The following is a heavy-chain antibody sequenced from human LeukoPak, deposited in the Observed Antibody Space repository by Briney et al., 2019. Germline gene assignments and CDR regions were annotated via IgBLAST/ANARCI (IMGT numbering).Heavy chain of an antibody. CDR3: ARGRIQLWSLDY. CDR1: GGTFTGYA. D-gene: IGHD5-18*01. V-gene: IGHV1-46*01. J-gene: IGHJ4*02. CDR2: INPSGGST. Sequence: ASVKVSCKASGGTFTGYAISWVRQAPGQGLEWMGIINPSGGSTSYAQKFQGRVTMTRDTSTSTVYMELSSLRSEDTAVYYCARGRIQLWSLDYWGQGTLVTVSS.